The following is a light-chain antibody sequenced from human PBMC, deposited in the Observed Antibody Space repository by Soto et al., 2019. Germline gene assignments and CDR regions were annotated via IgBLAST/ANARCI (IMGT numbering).Light chain of an antibody. J-gene: IGLJ2*01. CDR3: FLSYSDVGKV. CDR1: TGAVTSGHY. V-gene: IGLV7-46*01. CDR2: DTS. Sequence: QAVVTQEPSLTVSPGGTVTLTCGSSTGAVTSGHYPYWFQQKPGQAPRTLIYDTSTKHSWTPARFSGSLLGGKAALTLSGAQPEDEAEYYFFLSYSDVGKVFGGGTKLTVL.